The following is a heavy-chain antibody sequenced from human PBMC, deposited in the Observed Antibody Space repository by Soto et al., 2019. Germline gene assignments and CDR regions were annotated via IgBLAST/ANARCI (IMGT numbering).Heavy chain of an antibody. J-gene: IGHJ6*02. D-gene: IGHD3-10*02. CDR1: GGCIRSSRYY. CDR2: IYYSGIT. Sequence: SETLALTCTVSGGCIRSSRYYWGWIRQPPVKGLEWIGRIYYSGITYYNPSLTSRVTISVDTSNIKCSLTLSFVTASVTAFYYCASGMFGELVRHYYDYGMGVWSQGTTVT. CDR3: ASGMFGELVRHYYDYGMGV. V-gene: IGHV4-39*01.